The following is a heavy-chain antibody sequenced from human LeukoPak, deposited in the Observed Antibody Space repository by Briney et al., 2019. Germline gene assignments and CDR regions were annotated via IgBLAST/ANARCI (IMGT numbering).Heavy chain of an antibody. CDR1: GFTFSSYG. V-gene: IGHV3-30*02. Sequence: GGSLRLSCAASGFTFSSYGMYWVRQAPSKGLEWVAFIRYDGSNKYYADSVKGRFTISRDNSKNTLYLQMNSLRAEDTAVYYCARTYSSLDYWGQGTLVTVSS. CDR3: ARTYSSLDY. D-gene: IGHD6-13*01. CDR2: IRYDGSNK. J-gene: IGHJ4*02.